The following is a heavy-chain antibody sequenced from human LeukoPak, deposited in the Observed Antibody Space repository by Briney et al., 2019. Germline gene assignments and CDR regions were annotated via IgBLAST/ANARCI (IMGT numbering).Heavy chain of an antibody. CDR3: SRTSDIAWYFDL. Sequence: GGSLKLSCAASGFTFSGSAMHGVRQASGRGVEGVGRVRSKDSGYAASYTASVKGRFTVSRVDSKNTAYLQMDSLKTEDTAVYFCSRTSDIAWYFDLWGRGTLVTVSS. CDR1: GFTFSGSA. D-gene: IGHD5-12*01. V-gene: IGHV3-73*01. J-gene: IGHJ2*01. CDR2: VRSKDSGYAA.